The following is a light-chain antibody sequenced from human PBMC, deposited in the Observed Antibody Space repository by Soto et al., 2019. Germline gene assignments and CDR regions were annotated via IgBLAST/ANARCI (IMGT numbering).Light chain of an antibody. CDR1: QSVSSDY. CDR2: RAS. J-gene: IGKJ1*01. Sequence: EIVLTQSPGTLSLSLGERATLSCRASQSVSSDYVAWYRQKPGQVPTVLIYRASTRATGIPDRFSGSGSGTDFTLTISRVEPEDFAVYYCQLKTFGQGTKVDIK. CDR3: QLKT. V-gene: IGKV3-20*01.